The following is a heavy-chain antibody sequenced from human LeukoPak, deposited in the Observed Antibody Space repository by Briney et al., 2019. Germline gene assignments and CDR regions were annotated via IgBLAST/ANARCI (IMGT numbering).Heavy chain of an antibody. CDR1: GGSISSYY. CDR2: IYYSGST. Sequence: ASETLSLTCTVSGGSISSYYWSWIRQPPGKGLEWIGYIYYSGSTNYNPSLKSRVTISVDTSKNQFSLKLSSVTAADTAVYYCASSTIFGVVANWFDPWGQETLVTVSS. D-gene: IGHD3-3*01. J-gene: IGHJ5*02. CDR3: ASSTIFGVVANWFDP. V-gene: IGHV4-59*12.